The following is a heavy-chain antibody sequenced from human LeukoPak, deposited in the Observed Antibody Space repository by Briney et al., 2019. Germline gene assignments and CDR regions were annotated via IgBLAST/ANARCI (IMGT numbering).Heavy chain of an antibody. Sequence: PGRSLRLSCAASGFTFSSYGMHWVRQAPGKGQEWVAVISYDGSNKYYANSVKGRFTISRDNSKNTLYLQMNSLRAEDTAVYYCAKLMSPGGKLLWFGEVEYGMDVWGKGTTVTVSS. CDR1: GFTFSSYG. D-gene: IGHD3-10*01. J-gene: IGHJ6*04. V-gene: IGHV3-30*18. CDR2: ISYDGSNK. CDR3: AKLMSPGGKLLWFGEVEYGMDV.